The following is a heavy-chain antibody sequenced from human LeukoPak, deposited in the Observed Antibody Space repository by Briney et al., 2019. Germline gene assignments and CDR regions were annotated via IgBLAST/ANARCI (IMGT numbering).Heavy chain of an antibody. CDR2: ISGSDGHT. CDR3: AKVPWVGTIT. CDR1: GFTLSDYA. J-gene: IGHJ4*02. V-gene: IGHV3-23*01. Sequence: GGSLRLSCAASGFTLSDYAMNWVRQAPGEGLEWLSAISGSDGHTFCADSVKGRFILSRDNSKNTLYLQMNNLRADDTAIYYCAKVPWVGTITWGQGTLVIVSS. D-gene: IGHD1-26*01.